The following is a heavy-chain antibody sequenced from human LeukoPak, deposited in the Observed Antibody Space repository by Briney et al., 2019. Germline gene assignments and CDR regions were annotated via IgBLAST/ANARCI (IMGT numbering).Heavy chain of an antibody. CDR3: ARVSTVTTIHYYYGMDV. D-gene: IGHD4-17*01. J-gene: IGHJ6*04. CDR1: GFTFSSYG. V-gene: IGHV3-33*01. Sequence: GRSLRLSCAASGFTFSSYGMHWVRQAPGKGLEWVAVIWYDGSNKYYADSVKGRFTISRDNSKNTLYLQMNSLRAEDTAVYYCARVSTVTTIHYYYGMDVWGEGTTVTVSS. CDR2: IWYDGSNK.